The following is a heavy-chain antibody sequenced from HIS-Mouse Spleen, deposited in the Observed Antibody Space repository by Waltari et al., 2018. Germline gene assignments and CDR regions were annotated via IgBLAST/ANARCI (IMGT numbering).Heavy chain of an antibody. CDR1: GFTFSSSD. D-gene: IGHD6-13*01. J-gene: IGHJ4*02. Sequence: QVQLVESGGGVVQPGRSLRLSCAASGFTFSSSDMHGVRQAPGKGLEWVAVISYDGSNKYYADSVKGRFTISRDNSKNTLYLQMNSLRAEDTAVYYCAKDRQQLGFDYWGQGTLVTVSS. CDR3: AKDRQQLGFDY. CDR2: ISYDGSNK. V-gene: IGHV3-30*18.